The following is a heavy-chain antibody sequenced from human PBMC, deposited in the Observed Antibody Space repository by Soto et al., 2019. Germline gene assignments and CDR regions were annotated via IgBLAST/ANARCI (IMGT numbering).Heavy chain of an antibody. J-gene: IGHJ4*02. Sequence: GGSLSLSCAASGFTFSSYGMHWVRQAPGKGLEWVAVIWHDGFNKFYGDSVKGRFAISRDNSQNALYLQMSSLRADDTALYYCAREAGQAVTSTGYFDYWGQATTVTV. CDR2: IWHDGFNK. CDR3: AREAGQAVTSTGYFDY. V-gene: IGHV3-33*01. D-gene: IGHD6-19*01. CDR1: GFTFSSYG.